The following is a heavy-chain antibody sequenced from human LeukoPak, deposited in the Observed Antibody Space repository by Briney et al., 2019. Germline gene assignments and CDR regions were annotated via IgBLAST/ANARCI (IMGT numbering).Heavy chain of an antibody. J-gene: IGHJ4*02. D-gene: IGHD1-1*01. V-gene: IGHV3-33*01. Sequence: QPGGSLRLSCAASGFIFSNDAMHWVRQAPGKGLEWVAFIWSDGSNKYYADSVKGRFTISRDNSEDTLYLQMNSLRVEDTAVYYCARDPAGSGFAFDSWGQGALVTVPS. CDR2: IWSDGSNK. CDR3: ARDPAGSGFAFDS. CDR1: GFIFSNDA.